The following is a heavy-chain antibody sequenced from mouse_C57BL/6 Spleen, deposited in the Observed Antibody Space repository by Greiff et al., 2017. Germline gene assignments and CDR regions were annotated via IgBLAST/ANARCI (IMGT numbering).Heavy chain of an antibody. D-gene: IGHD4-1*01. V-gene: IGHV6-3*01. CDR1: GFTFSNYW. CDR3: TGLNWDEDYFDY. Sequence: DVTLVESGGGLVQPGGSMKLSCVASGFTFSNYWMNWVRQSPEKGLEWVAQIRLKSDNYATHYAESVKGRFTISRDDSKSSVYLQMNNLRAKDTVIYYCTGLNWDEDYFDYWGQGTTLTVSS. J-gene: IGHJ2*01. CDR2: IRLKSDNYAT.